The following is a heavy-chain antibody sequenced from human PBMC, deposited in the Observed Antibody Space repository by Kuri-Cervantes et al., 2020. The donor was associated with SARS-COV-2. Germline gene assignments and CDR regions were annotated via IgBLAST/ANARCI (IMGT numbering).Heavy chain of an antibody. V-gene: IGHV3-23*01. CDR2: ISGSGGST. CDR3: ARDLGEGPTGY. D-gene: IGHD3-16*01. J-gene: IGHJ4*02. Sequence: GGSLRLSCAASGFTFSDYYMSWIRQAPGKGLEWVSAISGSGGSTYYADSVKGRFTISRDNSKNTLYLQMNSLRAEDTAVYYCARDLGEGPTGYWGQGTLVTVSS. CDR1: GFTFSDYY.